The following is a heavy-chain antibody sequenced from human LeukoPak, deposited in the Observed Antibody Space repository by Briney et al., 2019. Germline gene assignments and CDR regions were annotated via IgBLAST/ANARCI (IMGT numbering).Heavy chain of an antibody. D-gene: IGHD5-18*01. CDR2: INPTSGGT. CDR3: AREPDMSSYGLAGWFDP. Sequence: ASVKVSCKASGYTFTGYYMHWVRQAPGQGLEWMGWINPTSGGTNYAQKFQGRVTMSRDTSISTAYMELSTLRSDETAVYYWAREPDMSSYGLAGWFDPWGEGTL. V-gene: IGHV1-2*02. CDR1: GYTFTGYY. J-gene: IGHJ5*02.